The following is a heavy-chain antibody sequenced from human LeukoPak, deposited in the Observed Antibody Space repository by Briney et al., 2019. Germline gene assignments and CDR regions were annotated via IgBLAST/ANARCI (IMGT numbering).Heavy chain of an antibody. CDR2: IYSSGST. CDR3: ARKREGPTTGIDY. D-gene: IGHD1-26*01. CDR1: GVSISSTNSY. V-gene: IGHV4-39*07. J-gene: IGHJ4*02. Sequence: SETLSLTCTVSGVSISSTNSYWGWIRQSPRTGLEWMGNIYSSGSTYYNPSLKSRVTISIDTSENQFSLKLTSVTAADTAVYYCARKREGPTTGIDYWGQGTLVTVSS.